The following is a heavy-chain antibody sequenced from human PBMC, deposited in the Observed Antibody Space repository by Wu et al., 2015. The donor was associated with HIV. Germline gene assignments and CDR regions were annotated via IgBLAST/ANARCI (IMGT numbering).Heavy chain of an antibody. CDR3: ASRGRGNLYYYYMDV. CDR2: IIPILDTT. V-gene: IGHV1-69*12. J-gene: IGHJ6*03. D-gene: IGHD1-14*01. Sequence: QVQLVQSGAEVKKPGSSVKVSCKASGGSFSSYATNWVRQAPGQGLEWMGGIIPILDTTTYAQKFQGRVTITADESTTTVYMELSSLRSDDTAVYYCASRGRGNLYYYYMDVWGKGTTVTVSS. CDR1: GGSFSSYA.